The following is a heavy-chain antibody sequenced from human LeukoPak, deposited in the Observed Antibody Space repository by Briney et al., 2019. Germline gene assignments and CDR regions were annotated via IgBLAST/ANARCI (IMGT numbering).Heavy chain of an antibody. J-gene: IGHJ6*04. CDR2: INHSGST. CDR1: GGSISSSSYY. V-gene: IGHV4-39*07. D-gene: IGHD3-10*01. CDR3: ARRAGMVRGVASALDV. Sequence: PSETLSLTCTVSGGSISSSSYYWGWIRQPPGKGLEWIGEINHSGSTNYNPSLKSRVTISVDTSKYQFSLKLSSVTAADTAVYYCARRAGMVRGVASALDVWGKGTTVTISS.